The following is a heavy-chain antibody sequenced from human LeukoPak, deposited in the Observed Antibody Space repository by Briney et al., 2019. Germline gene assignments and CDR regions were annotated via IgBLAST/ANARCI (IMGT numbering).Heavy chain of an antibody. CDR3: AREYGDRRNWFDP. J-gene: IGHJ5*02. D-gene: IGHD4-17*01. Sequence: SQTLSLTCTVSGGSISSGSYYWSWLRQPAGTGLEWIGRIYTSGSTNYNPSLKSRVTISVDTSKNQFSLKLSSVTAADPAVYYCAREYGDRRNWFDPWGQGTLVTVSS. CDR2: IYTSGST. V-gene: IGHV4-61*02. CDR1: GGSISSGSYY.